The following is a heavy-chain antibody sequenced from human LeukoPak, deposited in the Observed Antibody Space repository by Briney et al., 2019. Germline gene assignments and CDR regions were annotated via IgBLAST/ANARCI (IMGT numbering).Heavy chain of an antibody. V-gene: IGHV4-4*07. CDR1: GGSISSYY. CDR2: IYTSGST. CDR3: ARDGISGGIFWSGYHLDNDAFDI. J-gene: IGHJ3*02. Sequence: SETLSLTCTVSGGSISSYYWSWIRQPAGKGLEWIGRIYTSGSTNYNPSLKSRVTMSVDTSKNQLSLKLSSVTAADTPVYYCARDGISGGIFWSGYHLDNDAFDIWGQGTMVTVSS. D-gene: IGHD3-3*01.